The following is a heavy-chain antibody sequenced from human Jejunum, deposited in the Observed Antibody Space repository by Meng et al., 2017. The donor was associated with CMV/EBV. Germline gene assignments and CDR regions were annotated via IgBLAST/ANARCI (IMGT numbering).Heavy chain of an antibody. V-gene: IGHV3-21*01. Sequence: GFSFSSYPMNWVRQAPGKGLEWVASILSDTGYIYSADSVKGRFIISRDNAKKSLYLQMNSLRVEDTAVYYCARDQFCSTTNCAHKTWGQGTLVTVSS. J-gene: IGHJ1*01. D-gene: IGHD2-2*01. CDR2: ILSDTGYI. CDR1: GFSFSSYP. CDR3: ARDQFCSTTNCAHKT.